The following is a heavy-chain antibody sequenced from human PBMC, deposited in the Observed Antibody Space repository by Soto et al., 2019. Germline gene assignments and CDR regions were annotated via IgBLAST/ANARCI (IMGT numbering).Heavy chain of an antibody. V-gene: IGHV2-5*01. D-gene: IGHD5-18*01. CDR3: AHKMDTVDWSGP. J-gene: IGHJ5*02. CDR1: GFSLSGGGVG. CDR2: IYWNDDK. Sequence: QITLKESGPTLVNPTQTLTLTCTFSGFSLSGGGVGVCWIRQPPGKALEWVALIYWNDDKRYSPSLKSRLTITQDTSKNQVVLKMTNMDPVDTATYFCAHKMDTVDWSGPWGRGTLVTVSS.